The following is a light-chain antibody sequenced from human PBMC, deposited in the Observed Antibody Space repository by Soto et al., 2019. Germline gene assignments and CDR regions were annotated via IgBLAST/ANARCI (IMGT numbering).Light chain of an antibody. CDR3: SSYTSSSTFI. J-gene: IGLJ2*01. CDR2: DVT. Sequence: QSALTQPASVSGSPGQSITISCTGTTSDVGGYNYVSWYQQDPGKAPKLMIYDVTNRASGVSNRFSGSKSGNTASLTISGLQAEDEADYYCSSYTSSSTFIFGGGTKLTVL. V-gene: IGLV2-14*01. CDR1: TSDVGGYNY.